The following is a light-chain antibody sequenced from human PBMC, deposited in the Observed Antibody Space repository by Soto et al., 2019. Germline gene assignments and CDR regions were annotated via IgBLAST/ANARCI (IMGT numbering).Light chain of an antibody. CDR3: QHYDTSLT. CDR2: GAS. CDR1: QSVSSSY. Sequence: EIVLTQSPGTLSLSPGERATLSCRASQSVSSSYLAWYQQKPGQAPRLLIYGASSRATGIPDMFSGAGSGTDFTLSINRLEPEDFAVYYCQHYDTSLTFGGGTKVDIK. J-gene: IGKJ4*01. V-gene: IGKV3-20*01.